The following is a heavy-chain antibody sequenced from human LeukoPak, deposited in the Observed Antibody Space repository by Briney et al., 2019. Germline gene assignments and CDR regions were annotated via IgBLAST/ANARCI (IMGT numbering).Heavy chain of an antibody. CDR1: GGSISSYY. CDR3: ARDYGRYGDYRPGFDP. V-gene: IGHV4-59*01. CDR2: IYYSGST. Sequence: SETLSLTCTVSGGSISSYYWSWIRQPPGKGLEWIGYIYYSGSTNYNPSLKSRVTISVDTSKNQFSLKLSSVTAADTAVYYCARDYGRYGDYRPGFDPWGQGTLVTVSS. D-gene: IGHD4-17*01. J-gene: IGHJ5*02.